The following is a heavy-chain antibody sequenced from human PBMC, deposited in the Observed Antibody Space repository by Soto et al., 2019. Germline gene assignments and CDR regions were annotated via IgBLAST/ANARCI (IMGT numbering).Heavy chain of an antibody. V-gene: IGHV3-23*01. CDR3: AKDRRQPLVRETFDV. J-gene: IGHJ3*01. Sequence: EVQLLESGGGLVQPGGSLRLSCAASGFTFSTYAMSWVRQAPGKGLKWVSAIGGSGYRTFYADSVKGRFTISRANSKNTLFLQMNRLSDDDTAVYYCAKDRRQPLVRETFDVWGQGTMVTVSS. D-gene: IGHD6-13*01. CDR1: GFTFSTYA. CDR2: IGGSGYRT.